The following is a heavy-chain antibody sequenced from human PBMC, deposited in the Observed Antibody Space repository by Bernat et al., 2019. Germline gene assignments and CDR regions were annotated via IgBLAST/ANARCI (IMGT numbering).Heavy chain of an antibody. CDR1: GDSVSSNSAA. CDR2: TYYRSKWYN. J-gene: IGHJ2*01. D-gene: IGHD3-3*01. CDR3: ARNTIFGVVIDYWYFDL. V-gene: IGHV6-1*01. Sequence: QVQLQQSGPGLVKPSQTLSLTCAISGDSVSSNSAAWNWIRQSPSRGLEWLGRTYYRSKWYNDYAVSVKSRITINPDTSKNQFSLQLNSVTPEDTAVYYCARNTIFGVVIDYWYFDLWGRGTLVTVSS.